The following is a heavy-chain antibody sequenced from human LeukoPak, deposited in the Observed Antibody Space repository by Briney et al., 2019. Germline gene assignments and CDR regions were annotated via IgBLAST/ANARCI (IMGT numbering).Heavy chain of an antibody. J-gene: IGHJ4*02. CDR1: GYTFTSYG. CDR2: ISAYNGNT. V-gene: IGHV1-18*01. Sequence: ASVKVSCKASGYTFTSYGISWVRQAPGQGLEWMGWISAYNGNTNYAQKLQGRVTMTTDTSTSTAYMELRSLRSDDTAVYYCASLQSNGGGYGGDDFDYWGQGTLVTVSS. D-gene: IGHD1-26*01. CDR3: ASLQSNGGGYGGDDFDY.